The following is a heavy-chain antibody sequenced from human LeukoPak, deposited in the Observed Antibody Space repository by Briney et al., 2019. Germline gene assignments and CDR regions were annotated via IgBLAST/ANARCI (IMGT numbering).Heavy chain of an antibody. V-gene: IGHV3-23*01. Sequence: GGSLRLSCEASGFTFGGSAMSWVRQAPGKGLEWVSAISGSGGSTYYADSVKGRFTISRDNSKNTLYLQMNSLRAEDTAVYYCAKARDDYGGNFHYWGQGTLVTVSS. CDR2: ISGSGGST. CDR3: AKARDDYGGNFHY. J-gene: IGHJ4*02. CDR1: GFTFGGSA. D-gene: IGHD4-23*01.